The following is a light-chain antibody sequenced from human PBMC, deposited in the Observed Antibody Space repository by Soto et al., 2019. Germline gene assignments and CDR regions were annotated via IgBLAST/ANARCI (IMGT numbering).Light chain of an antibody. CDR2: AAS. CDR1: QSIGGF. Sequence: DIQMSQAPSSLSVSVGDRVTITCRASQSIGGFLNWYQQKLGKAPKLLIYAASSLQSGVPSRFSDSGSGTDFTLTISSLQPEDFATYYCQQSYCTPLTFGGGTKVEI. V-gene: IGKV1-39*01. J-gene: IGKJ4*01. CDR3: QQSYCTPLT.